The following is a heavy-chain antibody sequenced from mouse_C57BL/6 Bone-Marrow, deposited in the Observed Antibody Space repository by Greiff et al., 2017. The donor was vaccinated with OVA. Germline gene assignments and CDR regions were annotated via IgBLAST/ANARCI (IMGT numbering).Heavy chain of an antibody. J-gene: IGHJ4*01. CDR2: IDPANGNT. Sequence: VQLQQSVAELVRPGASVKLSCTASGFNIKNTYMHWVKQRPEQGLEWIGRIDPANGNTKYAPKFQGKATITADTSSNTAYLQLSSLTSEDTAIYYCASPPYYSNYRVYYYAMDYWGQGTSVTVSS. CDR3: ASPPYYSNYRVYYYAMDY. D-gene: IGHD2-5*01. CDR1: GFNIKNTY. V-gene: IGHV14-3*01.